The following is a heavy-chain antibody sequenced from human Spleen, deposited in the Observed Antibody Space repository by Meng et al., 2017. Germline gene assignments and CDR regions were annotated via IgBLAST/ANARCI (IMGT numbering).Heavy chain of an antibody. V-gene: IGHV1-69*06. D-gene: IGHD3-10*01. CDR3: ARDLDYYGSGSSAGDWFDP. CDR1: GGSFSTYA. J-gene: IGHJ5*02. Sequence: SVKVSCKASGGSFSTYAITWARQAPGQGLEWMGGIIPLFGTANYAQKFQGRVTLTADKSTSTGYMELSSLTSDDTAVYYCARDLDYYGSGSSAGDWFDPWGQGTLVTVS. CDR2: IIPLFGTA.